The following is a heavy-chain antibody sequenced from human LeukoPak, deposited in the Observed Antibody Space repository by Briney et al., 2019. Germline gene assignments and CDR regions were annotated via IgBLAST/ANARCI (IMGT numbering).Heavy chain of an antibody. Sequence: SETLSLTCTVSSGSISSSSYYWGWIRQPPGKGLEWIGSIYYSGSTYYNPSLKSRVTISVDTSKNQFSLKLSSVTAADTAVYYCARTPPGYYYDSSGYPGDWGQGTLVTVSS. CDR3: ARTPPGYYYDSSGYPGD. CDR1: SGSISSSSYY. CDR2: IYYSGST. V-gene: IGHV4-39*01. J-gene: IGHJ4*02. D-gene: IGHD3-22*01.